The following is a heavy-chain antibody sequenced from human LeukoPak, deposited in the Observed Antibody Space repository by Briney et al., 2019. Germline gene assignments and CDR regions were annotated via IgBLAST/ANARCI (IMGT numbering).Heavy chain of an antibody. V-gene: IGHV1-18*04. CDR1: GYTFTSYG. J-gene: IGHJ4*02. D-gene: IGHD1-1*01. CDR3: ARELRYNWNDILDY. Sequence: GASVKVSCKASGYTFTSYGISWVRQAPGQGLEWMGWISAYNGNTNYAQKLQGRVTMTTDTSTSTAYMELRSLRSDDTAVYYCARELRYNWNDILDYWGQGTLVTVSS. CDR2: ISAYNGNT.